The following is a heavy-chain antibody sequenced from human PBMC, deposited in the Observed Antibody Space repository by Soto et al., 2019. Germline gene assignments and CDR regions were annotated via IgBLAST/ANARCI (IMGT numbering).Heavy chain of an antibody. CDR2: IIPIFGTA. CDR1: GGTFSSYA. V-gene: IGHV1-69*01. J-gene: IGHJ6*02. Sequence: QVQLVQSGAEVKKPGSSVKVSCKASGGTFSSYAISWVRQAPGQGLEWMGGIIPIFGTANYAQKFQGRVTSTADESTSTAYMELSSLRSEDTAVYYCARQPESGITGTTRYGMDVCGQGTTVTVSS. CDR3: ARQPESGITGTTRYGMDV. D-gene: IGHD1-20*01.